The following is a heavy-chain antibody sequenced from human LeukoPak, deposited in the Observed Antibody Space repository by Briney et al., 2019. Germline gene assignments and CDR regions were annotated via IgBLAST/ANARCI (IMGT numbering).Heavy chain of an antibody. V-gene: IGHV4-59*01. CDR3: ARMRDWFDP. Sequence: SETLSLTCTVSGVSISSYYWTWIRQPPGEGLEWIGYIYYSGSTNYNPSLKSRVTISVDTSKNQFSLKLGSVTAADTAVYYCARMRDWFDPWGQGTLVTVSS. CDR2: IYYSGST. CDR1: GVSISSYY. J-gene: IGHJ5*02.